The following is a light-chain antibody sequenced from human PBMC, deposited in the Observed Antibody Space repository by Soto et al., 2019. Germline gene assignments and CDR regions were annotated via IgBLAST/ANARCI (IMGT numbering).Light chain of an antibody. CDR2: SSN. Sequence: QSVLTQPPSASGTPGQRVTISCSGSSSNIGSNTVNWYQQFPGTAPKLLIYSSNLRPSGVPDRFSGSKSGTSASLAISGLQSEDEADYYCAAWDDSLNYVFGTETKVTVL. J-gene: IGLJ1*01. V-gene: IGLV1-44*01. CDR3: AAWDDSLNYV. CDR1: SSNIGSNT.